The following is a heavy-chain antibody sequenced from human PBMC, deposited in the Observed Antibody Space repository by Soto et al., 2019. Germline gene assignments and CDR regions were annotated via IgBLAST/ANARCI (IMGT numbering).Heavy chain of an antibody. V-gene: IGHV1-3*01. Sequence: QVQLVQSGTEVKEPGASVTISCKASGYSLNSNGIHWLRQAPGQRLEWMGWINAGNGDTIYSQKFQGRVTVTGDTTGNTVYIQLSSQRYENTATYYCARDSWVTVKGFDLLCQGTLVTVAS. CDR2: INAGNGDT. CDR1: GYSLNSNG. D-gene: IGHD2-21*02. J-gene: IGHJ5*02. CDR3: ARDSWVTVKGFDL.